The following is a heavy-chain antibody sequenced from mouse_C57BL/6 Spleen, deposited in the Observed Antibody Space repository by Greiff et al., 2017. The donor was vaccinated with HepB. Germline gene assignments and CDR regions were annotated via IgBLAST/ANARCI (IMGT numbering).Heavy chain of an antibody. Sequence: QVQLQQSGAELVRPGASVKLSCKASGYTFTDYYINWVKQRPGQGLEWIARIYPGSGNTYYNEKFKGKATLTAEKSSSTAYMQLSSLTSEDSAVYFCASYSNYDWYFDVWGTGTTVTVSS. CDR3: ASYSNYDWYFDV. D-gene: IGHD2-5*01. V-gene: IGHV1-76*01. J-gene: IGHJ1*03. CDR2: IYPGSGNT. CDR1: GYTFTDYY.